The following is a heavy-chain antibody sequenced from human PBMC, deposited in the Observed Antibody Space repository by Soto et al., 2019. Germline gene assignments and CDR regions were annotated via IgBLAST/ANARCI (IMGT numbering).Heavy chain of an antibody. CDR1: GYTFTSYG. CDR3: ALKAAGSGDQ. CDR2: ISGYNGNT. Sequence: QVQLVQSGAEVNKPGASVKFSCKDSGYTFTSYGISWGRQAPGQGLEWMGWISGYNGNTNYSQNLQGRVTMTTDTSTSTAYMELRSLRSDETAVYYCALKAAGSGDQWGQGTLVTVCS. J-gene: IGHJ4*02. V-gene: IGHV1-18*04. D-gene: IGHD6-13*01.